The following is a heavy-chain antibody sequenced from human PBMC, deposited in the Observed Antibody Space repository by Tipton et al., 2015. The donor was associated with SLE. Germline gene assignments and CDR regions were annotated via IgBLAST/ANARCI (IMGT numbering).Heavy chain of an antibody. CDR1: GGSSSSYY. J-gene: IGHJ6*02. V-gene: IGHV4-59*01. D-gene: IGHD3-9*01. CDR2: IYYSGST. CDR3: ARDLSVHDILTGYYNDYYYYGMDV. Sequence: TLSLTCTVSGGSSSSYYWSWIRQPPGKGLEWIGYIYYSGSTNYNPSLKSRVTISVDTSKNQFSLKLSSVTAADTAVYYCARDLSVHDILTGYYNDYYYYGMDVWGQGTTVTVSS.